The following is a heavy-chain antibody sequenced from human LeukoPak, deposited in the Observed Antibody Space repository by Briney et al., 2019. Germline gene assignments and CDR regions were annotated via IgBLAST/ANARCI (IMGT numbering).Heavy chain of an antibody. CDR1: GGSISSGSNY. D-gene: IGHD3-10*01. V-gene: IGHV4-39*01. CDR3: VIHISAARGDTSDC. J-gene: IGHJ4*02. CDR2: IYYSGST. Sequence: NPSQSLSLTCTVSGGSISSGSNYWGWIRQPPGKGLEWIGSIYYSGSTYYTPSVKRRVTISVGTSKHQFSLMLSSVTAADTTVRYCVIHISAARGDTSDCWGQGSLVSASS.